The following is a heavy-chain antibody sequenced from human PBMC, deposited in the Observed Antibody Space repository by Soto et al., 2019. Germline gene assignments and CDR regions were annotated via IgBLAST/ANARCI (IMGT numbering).Heavy chain of an antibody. CDR3: ARDGPIYSGSYLDY. J-gene: IGHJ4*02. CDR1: GFTFSSYW. D-gene: IGHD1-26*01. Sequence: GGSLRLSCAASGFTFSSYWMSWVRQAPGKGLEWVANIKQDGSEKYYVDSVKGRFTISRDNAKNSLYLQMNSLRAEDTAVYYCARDGPIYSGSYLDYWGQGTLVTVSS. V-gene: IGHV3-7*05. CDR2: IKQDGSEK.